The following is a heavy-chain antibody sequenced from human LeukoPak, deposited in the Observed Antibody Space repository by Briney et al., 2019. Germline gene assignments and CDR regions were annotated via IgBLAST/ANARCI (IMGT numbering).Heavy chain of an antibody. CDR1: GGSISSPF. CDR3: ARVPGGGNWFDP. Sequence: SETLYLTCTVPGGSISSPFSSWIRQPPGKGLEWIGYIYYSGSTNYNPSLKSRVTISVVTSKNQFSLKLSSVTAADTAVYYWARVPGGGNWFDPWGQGTLVTVSS. V-gene: IGHV4-59*11. D-gene: IGHD3-16*01. J-gene: IGHJ5*02. CDR2: IYYSGST.